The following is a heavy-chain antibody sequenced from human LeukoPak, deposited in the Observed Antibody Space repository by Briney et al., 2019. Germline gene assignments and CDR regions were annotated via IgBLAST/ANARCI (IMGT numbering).Heavy chain of an antibody. CDR1: GLTFSSYG. D-gene: IGHD6-19*01. CDR2: IWYDGSNK. J-gene: IGHJ4*02. CDR3: ARDRVYSSGWVDY. Sequence: GGSLRLSCAASGLTFSSYGMHWVRQAPAKGLEWVAVIWYDGSNKYYADSVKGRFTISRDNSKNTLYLQMNSLRAEDTAVYYCARDRVYSSGWVDYWGQGTLVTISS. V-gene: IGHV3-33*01.